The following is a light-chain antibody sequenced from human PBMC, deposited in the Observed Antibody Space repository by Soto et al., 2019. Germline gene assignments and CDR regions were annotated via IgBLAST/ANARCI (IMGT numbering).Light chain of an antibody. CDR1: QSVSSN. V-gene: IGKV3-15*01. CDR2: VAS. J-gene: IGKJ1*01. CDR3: QPLWT. Sequence: ERVMTQSPATLSVSPGERATLSCRASQSVSSNLSCYQQTPDQAPRLLIYVASTRTTDTSARLSGSESGTKFPLTIHSLQSEDFALYYCQPLWTFGQGTK.